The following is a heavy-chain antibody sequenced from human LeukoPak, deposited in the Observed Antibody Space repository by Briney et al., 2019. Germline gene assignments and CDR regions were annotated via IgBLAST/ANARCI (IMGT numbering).Heavy chain of an antibody. CDR2: IYYSGST. J-gene: IGHJ4*02. V-gene: IGHV4-39*07. D-gene: IGHD3-16*02. CDR3: ARAEDYVWGSYRPFDY. CDR1: GGSISSSSYY. Sequence: SETLSLTCTVSGGSISSSSYYWGWIRQPPGKGLEWIGSIYYSGSTYYNPSLKSRVTISVDTSKNQFSLKLSSVTAADTAVYYCARAEDYVWGSYRPFDYWGQGTLVTASS.